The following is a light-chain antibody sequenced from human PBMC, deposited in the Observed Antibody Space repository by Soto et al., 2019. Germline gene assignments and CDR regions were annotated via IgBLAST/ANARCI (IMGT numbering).Light chain of an antibody. CDR2: AAS. CDR1: QGISNY. CDR3: QQYNGAPPET. J-gene: IGKJ3*01. Sequence: DIQMTQSPSSLSATVGDRVTITCRASQGISNYLAWHQQKPGKVPKLLIYAASTLQPGVPSRFSGSGSGTDFTLTISSLQPEDVATYYCQQYNGAPPETFGPGTKVAIK. V-gene: IGKV1-27*01.